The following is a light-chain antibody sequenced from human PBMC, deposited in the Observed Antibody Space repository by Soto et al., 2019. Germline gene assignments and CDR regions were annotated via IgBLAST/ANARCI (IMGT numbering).Light chain of an antibody. CDR1: QSVSSSY. Sequence: EIVLTQSPGTLSLSPGERANLCCRASQSVSSSYLAWYQQKPGQAPRLLIYGASSRATGIPDRFSGSGSGTDFTLTISRLEPEDFAVYYCQQYGSSPLYTFGQGTKLEIK. V-gene: IGKV3-20*01. CDR2: GAS. CDR3: QQYGSSPLYT. J-gene: IGKJ2*01.